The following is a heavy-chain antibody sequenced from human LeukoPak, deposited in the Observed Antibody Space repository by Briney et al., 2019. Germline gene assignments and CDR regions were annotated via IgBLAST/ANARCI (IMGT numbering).Heavy chain of an antibody. Sequence: PSETLSLTCTVSGGSISSYYWSWIRQPPGKGLEWIGYIYYSGSTNYNPSLKSRVTISVDTSKNQFSLKLSSVTAADTAVYYCARGRRGVRGALLYYYYYMDVWGKGTTVTISS. CDR1: GGSISSYY. D-gene: IGHD3-10*01. CDR2: IYYSGST. V-gene: IGHV4-59*01. J-gene: IGHJ6*03. CDR3: ARGRRGVRGALLYYYYYMDV.